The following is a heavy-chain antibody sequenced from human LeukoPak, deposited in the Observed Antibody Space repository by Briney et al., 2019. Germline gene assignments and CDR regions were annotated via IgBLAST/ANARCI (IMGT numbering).Heavy chain of an antibody. V-gene: IGHV3-48*04. CDR3: ARVLRYCSGGNCYSGGLGYMDV. CDR2: ISTSRSSI. D-gene: IGHD2-15*01. Sequence: PGGSLRLSCAASGFMFSSYSMNWVRQTPGKGLEWLSYISTSRSSIHYADSVKGRFTISRDNAKNSLFLQMNSLRAEDTAVYYCARVLRYCSGGNCYSGGLGYMDVWGKGTTVTISS. CDR1: GFMFSSYS. J-gene: IGHJ6*03.